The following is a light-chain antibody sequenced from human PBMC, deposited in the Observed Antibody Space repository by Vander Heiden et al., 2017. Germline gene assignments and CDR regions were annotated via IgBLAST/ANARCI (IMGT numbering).Light chain of an antibody. CDR3: QSYDSSLSAVV. CDR1: SSNIGAGYD. J-gene: IGLJ2*01. CDR2: CNT. Sequence: QSVLTQPPSVSGAPGQRVTIPCTGSSSNIGAGYDVHWYQQLPGTAPKLLIYCNTNRPSGVPDRFSGSKSGTSASLATTGLQAEEEADYYCQSYDSSLSAVVFGGGTKLTVL. V-gene: IGLV1-40*01.